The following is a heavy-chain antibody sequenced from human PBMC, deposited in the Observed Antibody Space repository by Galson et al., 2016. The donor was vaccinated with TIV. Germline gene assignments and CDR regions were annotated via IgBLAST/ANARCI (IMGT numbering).Heavy chain of an antibody. Sequence: LTCAVYGGSFSGHYWSWIRQSPGKGLEWIGEISLGGNTNYNPSLKSRVTMSIDTSENQFSVKLMSVTAADTAVYYCARHSTSGFPGIEVAARRRTFDIWGQGTLVIVSS. CDR1: GGSFSGHY. V-gene: IGHV4-34*01. J-gene: IGHJ3*02. CDR3: ARHSTSGFPGIEVAARRRTFDI. CDR2: ISLGGNT. D-gene: IGHD6-19*01.